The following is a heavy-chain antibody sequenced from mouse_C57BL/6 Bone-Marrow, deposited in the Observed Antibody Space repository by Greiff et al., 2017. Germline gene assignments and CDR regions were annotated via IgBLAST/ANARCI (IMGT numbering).Heavy chain of an antibody. Sequence: QVHVQQSGPELVKPGASVKISCKASGYTFTDYYIHWVKQRPGQGLEWIGWIFPGSGGTYYNEKFKGKATLTVDKSSGTAYMLLSSLTSEDSAVYFCARVGWAYWYFDVWGTGTTVTVSS. CDR1: GYTFTDYY. V-gene: IGHV1-75*01. J-gene: IGHJ1*03. CDR3: ARVGWAYWYFDV. D-gene: IGHD3-3*01. CDR2: IFPGSGGT.